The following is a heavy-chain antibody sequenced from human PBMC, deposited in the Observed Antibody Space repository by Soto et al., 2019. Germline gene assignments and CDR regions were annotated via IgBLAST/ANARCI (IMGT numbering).Heavy chain of an antibody. D-gene: IGHD3-16*01. CDR1: GGTISSDA. CDR3: AIALGVLTPGGDY. Sequence: SSLKRSCKTAGGTISSDAIGCGRHAPGQGLEWMGGIIPIFGTANYAQKFQGRVTITADESTSTAYMELSSLRSEDTAVYYCAIALGVLTPGGDYWGQGTLVT. CDR2: IIPIFGTA. J-gene: IGHJ4*02. V-gene: IGHV1-69*13.